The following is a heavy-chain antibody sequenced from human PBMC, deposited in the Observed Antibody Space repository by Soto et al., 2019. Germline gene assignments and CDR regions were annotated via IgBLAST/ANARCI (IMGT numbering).Heavy chain of an antibody. CDR2: IHPSGRT. D-gene: IGHD1-26*01. V-gene: IGHV4-34*01. CDR3: GRGRDKYKVGTV. CDR1: GGSSRDFY. J-gene: IGHJ6*02. Sequence: SETLSLTCAGSGGSSRDFYWPWIRQSPGKGLEWIGEIHPSGRTYYNPSLRSRVTISIDMSKNQFSLKLLSLTAADTAVYYCGRGRDKYKVGTVWGQGTSVT.